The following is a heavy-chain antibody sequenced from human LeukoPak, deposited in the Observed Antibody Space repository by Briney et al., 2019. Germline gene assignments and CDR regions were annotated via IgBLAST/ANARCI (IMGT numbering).Heavy chain of an antibody. CDR2: IIPIFGTA. CDR3: ARVPQGSSWPYYFDY. CDR1: GGTFSSYA. J-gene: IGHJ4*02. D-gene: IGHD6-13*01. V-gene: IGHV1-69*06. Sequence: SVKVSCKASGGTFSSYAISWVRQAPGQGLEWMGGIIPIFGTANYAQNFQGRVTITADRSTTTAYMELSSLRSEDTAVYYCARVPQGSSWPYYFDYWGQETLVTVSS.